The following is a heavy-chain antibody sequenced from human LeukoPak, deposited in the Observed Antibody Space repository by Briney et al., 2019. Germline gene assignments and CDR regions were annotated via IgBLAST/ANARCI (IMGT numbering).Heavy chain of an antibody. CDR1: GGSISSYY. J-gene: IGHJ3*02. Sequence: SETLSLTCTVSGGSISSYYWSWIRQPPGKGLEWIGYIYYSGSTNYNPSLKSRVTISVDTSKNQFSLKLSSVTAADTAVYYCARDHSSSWGPAAPDAFDIWGQGTMVTVSS. D-gene: IGHD6-13*01. V-gene: IGHV4-59*01. CDR3: ARDHSSSWGPAAPDAFDI. CDR2: IYYSGST.